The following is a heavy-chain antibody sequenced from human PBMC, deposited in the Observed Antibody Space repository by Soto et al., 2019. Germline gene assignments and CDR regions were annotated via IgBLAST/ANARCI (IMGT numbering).Heavy chain of an antibody. V-gene: IGHV4-30-4*01. CDR3: VSEGLTRSGVLPPSFDP. CDR1: GASITSGDYS. J-gene: IGHJ5*02. D-gene: IGHD3-3*01. Sequence: SETLSLTCTVSGASITSGDYSWNWIRQPPGKGLEWIGYIYHTGTTYYNPSLQSRVTISVDTSMNQLSLKLRCVTAADTAAYYCVSEGLTRSGVLPPSFDPWGQGTLVTVSS. CDR2: IYHTGTT.